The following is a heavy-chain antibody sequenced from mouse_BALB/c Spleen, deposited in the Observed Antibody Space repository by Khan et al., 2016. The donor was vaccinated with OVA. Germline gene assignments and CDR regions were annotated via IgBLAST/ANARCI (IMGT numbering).Heavy chain of an antibody. CDR1: GYIFTDFY. V-gene: IGHV1-77*01. D-gene: IGHD2-3*01. CDR3: ARVDTTSLDY. CDR2: IYPGSGNT. J-gene: IGHJ2*01. Sequence: QVQLKQSGTELAWPGTSVKLSCKSSGYIFTDFYITWVKQRTGQGLEWIGEIYPGSGNTYHNENFRGKASLTADKSSNTVNMQLSSLTSEDSAVYFCARVDTTSLDYWGQGTTLTVSS.